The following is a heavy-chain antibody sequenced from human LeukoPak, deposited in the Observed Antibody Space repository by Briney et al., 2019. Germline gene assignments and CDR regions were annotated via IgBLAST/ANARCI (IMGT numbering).Heavy chain of an antibody. Sequence: GRSLRLSCAASGFTFSSYGMYWVRQAPGKGLEWVALISYDGSNKYYADSVKGRFTISRDNSKNTLYLQMNNLRAEDTAVYYCAKDEIGAVAGLIDYWGQGTLVTVSS. D-gene: IGHD6-19*01. CDR3: AKDEIGAVAGLIDY. CDR2: ISYDGSNK. J-gene: IGHJ4*02. V-gene: IGHV3-30*18. CDR1: GFTFSSYG.